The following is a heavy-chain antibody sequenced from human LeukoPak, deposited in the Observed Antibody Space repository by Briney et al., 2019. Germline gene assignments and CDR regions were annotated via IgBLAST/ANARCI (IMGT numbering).Heavy chain of an antibody. CDR1: GFTFSSYS. CDR3: ARVGGSGASAFDI. V-gene: IGHV3-21*01. Sequence: PGGSLRLSCAASGFTFSSYSMNWVRQAPGKGLEWVSSISSSSSYIYYADSVKGRFTISRDNAKNSLYLQMNCLRAEDTAVYYCARVGGSGASAFDIWGQGTMVTVSS. CDR2: ISSSSSYI. D-gene: IGHD3-3*01. J-gene: IGHJ3*02.